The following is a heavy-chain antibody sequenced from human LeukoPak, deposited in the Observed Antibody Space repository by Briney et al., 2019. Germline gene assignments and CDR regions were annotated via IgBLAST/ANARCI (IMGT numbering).Heavy chain of an antibody. Sequence: GGSLRLSCAASGFTFSSYWMHWVRQAPGKGLVWVSCIKSDGSTTDYADSVKGRFTISRDNAKNTLYLQMNSLSAEDTAVYYCARDHSGPAAFDMWGQGAMVTVSS. CDR3: ARDHSGPAAFDM. V-gene: IGHV3-74*01. CDR2: IKSDGSTT. D-gene: IGHD3-10*01. CDR1: GFTFSSYW. J-gene: IGHJ3*02.